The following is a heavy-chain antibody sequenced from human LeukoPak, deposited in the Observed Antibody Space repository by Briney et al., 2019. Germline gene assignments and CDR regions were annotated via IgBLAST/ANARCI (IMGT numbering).Heavy chain of an antibody. CDR3: ATGPLGVYGTDFFDY. D-gene: IGHD2/OR15-2a*01. J-gene: IGHJ4*02. CDR1: GYTLTELS. Sequence: ASVKVSFKVSGYTLTELSMHWVRQAPGKGLEWMGGFDPEDGETIYAQKFQGRVTMTEDTSTDTAYMELSSLRSEDTAVYYCATGPLGVYGTDFFDYWGQGTLVTVSS. V-gene: IGHV1-24*01. CDR2: FDPEDGET.